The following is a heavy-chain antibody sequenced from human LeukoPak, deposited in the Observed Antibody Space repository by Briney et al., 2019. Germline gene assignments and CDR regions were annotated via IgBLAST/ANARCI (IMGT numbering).Heavy chain of an antibody. J-gene: IGHJ4*01. Sequence: PSEGLSLACTVSGASINNNFWTWIRQPPGKGLEWIGYIYSSGSANYNHSLKSRVIISGDTYKNQISLNLTSVTAADTAVYFCARHRDYYDSWGHGTLVTVSS. D-gene: IGHD3-22*01. CDR2: IYSSGSA. CDR1: GASINNNF. CDR3: ARHRDYYDS. V-gene: IGHV4-59*08.